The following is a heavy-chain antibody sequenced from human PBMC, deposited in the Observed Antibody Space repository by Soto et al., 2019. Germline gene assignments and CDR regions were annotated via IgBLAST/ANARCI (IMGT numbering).Heavy chain of an antibody. J-gene: IGHJ6*02. CDR3: ARDGTGTTFGGYYYYGMDV. CDR2: INPNSGGT. Sequence: ASVKVSCKASGYTFTGYYMHWVRQAPGQGLEWMGWINPNSGGTNYAQKFQGWVTMTRDTSISTAYMELSRLRSDDTAVYYCARDGTGTTFGGYYYYGMDVWGQATTVTVSS. D-gene: IGHD1-7*01. CDR1: GYTFTGYY. V-gene: IGHV1-2*04.